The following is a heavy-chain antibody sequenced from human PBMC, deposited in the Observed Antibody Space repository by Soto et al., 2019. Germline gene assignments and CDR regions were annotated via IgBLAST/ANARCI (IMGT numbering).Heavy chain of an antibody. V-gene: IGHV1-2*04. CDR3: AREDCSSTSCYAVSYGMDV. CDR2: INPNSGGT. J-gene: IGHJ6*02. D-gene: IGHD2-2*01. Sequence: ASVKVSCKASGGTFSSYTISWVRQAPGQGLEWMGRINPNSGGTNYAQKFQGWVTMTRDTSISTAYMELSRLRSDDTAVYYCAREDCSSTSCYAVSYGMDVWGQGTTVTVSS. CDR1: GGTFSSYT.